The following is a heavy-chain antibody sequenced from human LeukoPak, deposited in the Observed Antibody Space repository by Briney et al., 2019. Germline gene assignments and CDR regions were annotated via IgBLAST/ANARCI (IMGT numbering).Heavy chain of an antibody. CDR2: MNPNSGNT. D-gene: IGHD2-2*01. CDR1: GYTFTSYD. V-gene: IGHV1-8*03. J-gene: IGHJ4*02. Sequence: GASVKVSCKASGYTFTSYDINWVRQATGQGLEWMGWMNPNSGNTGYAQKFQGRVTITRNTSISTAYMELSSLRTEDTAVYHCVKSPLGDCSNTRCSDRWGQGILVTVSS. CDR3: VKSPLGDCSNTRCSDR.